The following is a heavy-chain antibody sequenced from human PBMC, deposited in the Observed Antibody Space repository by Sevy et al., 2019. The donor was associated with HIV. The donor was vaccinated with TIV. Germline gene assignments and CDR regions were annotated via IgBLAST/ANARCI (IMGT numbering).Heavy chain of an antibody. CDR2: ISYDGSNK. J-gene: IGHJ6*02. D-gene: IGHD3-3*01. CDR1: GFTFSSYG. Sequence: GGSLRLSCAASGFTFSSYGMHWVRQAPGKGLEWVAVISYDGSNKYYADSVKGRFTISRDNSKNTLYLQMNSLRAEDTAVYYCAKGDYDFWSGFYGMDVWGQGTTVTVSS. V-gene: IGHV3-30*18. CDR3: AKGDYDFWSGFYGMDV.